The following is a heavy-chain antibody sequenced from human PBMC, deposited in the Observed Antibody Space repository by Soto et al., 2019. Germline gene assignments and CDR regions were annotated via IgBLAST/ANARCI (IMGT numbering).Heavy chain of an antibody. V-gene: IGHV1-69*01. J-gene: IGHJ1*01. CDR1: GGTFSSYT. CDR3: ARPYYYDSSGYQYFQH. D-gene: IGHD3-22*01. CDR2: IIPIFGTA. Sequence: QVQLVQSGAEVKKPGSSVKVSCKASGGTFSSYTISWVRQAPGQGLEWMGGIIPIFGTANYAQKFQGRVTSTADESTSTAYRELSSLRSEDTAVYYCARPYYYDSSGYQYFQHWGQGSLVAVSS.